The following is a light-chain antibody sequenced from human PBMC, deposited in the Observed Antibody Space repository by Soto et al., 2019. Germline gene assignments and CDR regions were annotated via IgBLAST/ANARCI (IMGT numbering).Light chain of an antibody. V-gene: IGLV1-40*01. CDR3: QSHDSILTCYV. Sequence: QAVVTQPPSMSGAPGQRVTISCTGSSSNIGAGYDVHWYQQLPGTAPKLLIYGDTNRPSGVPDRFSGSKSGTSASLAITGLQAEDEADYYCQSHDSILTCYVFGTGTKLTVL. CDR1: SSNIGAGYD. J-gene: IGLJ1*01. CDR2: GDT.